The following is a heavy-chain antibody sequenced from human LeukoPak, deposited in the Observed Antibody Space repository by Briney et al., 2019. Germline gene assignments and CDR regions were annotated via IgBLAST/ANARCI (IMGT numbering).Heavy chain of an antibody. CDR1: GFIFRTQW. CDR2: INTDGTDT. V-gene: IGHV3-74*01. CDR3: AKSNWFDP. J-gene: IGHJ5*02. Sequence: GGSLRLSCGASGFIFRTQWMNWVRQAPGKGLVWVARINTDGTDTSYADSVRGRFTISRANGKDTVYLQMNSLRPEDTAVYYCAKSNWFDPWGPGTQVTVSS.